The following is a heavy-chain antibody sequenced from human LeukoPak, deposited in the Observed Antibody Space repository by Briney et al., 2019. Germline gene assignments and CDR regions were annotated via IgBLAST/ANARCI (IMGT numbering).Heavy chain of an antibody. CDR1: GGSISSYY. Sequence: SETLSLTCTVSGGSISSYYWSWIQQPPGKGLEWIGYIYYSGSTNYNPSLKSRVTISVDTSRNQFSLKLSSVTAADTAVYYCARGMVGATNFDYWGQGTLVTVSS. J-gene: IGHJ4*02. D-gene: IGHD1-26*01. CDR3: ARGMVGATNFDY. V-gene: IGHV4-59*01. CDR2: IYYSGST.